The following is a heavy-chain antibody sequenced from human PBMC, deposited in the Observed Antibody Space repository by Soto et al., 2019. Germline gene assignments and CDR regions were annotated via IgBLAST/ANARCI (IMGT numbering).Heavy chain of an antibody. Sequence: EVQLVESGGGLVKPGGSLRLSCAASGFTFSSYSMNWVRQAPGKGLEWVSSISSSSSYIYYADSVKGRFTISRDNAKNSLYLQMNVLRAEATGVYYCARDQPGYSYGYGLGYWGQGTRVTVS. J-gene: IGHJ4*02. CDR2: ISSSSSYI. CDR1: GFTFSSYS. V-gene: IGHV3-21*01. D-gene: IGHD5-18*01. CDR3: ARDQPGYSYGYGLGY.